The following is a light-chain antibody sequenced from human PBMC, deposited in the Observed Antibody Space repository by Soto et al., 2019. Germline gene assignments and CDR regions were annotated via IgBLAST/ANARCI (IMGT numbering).Light chain of an antibody. CDR3: QQYNNWPLT. J-gene: IGKJ4*01. V-gene: IGKV3-15*01. Sequence: EIVMTQSPATLSVSLGEGATLSCRASQSISSNFAWYQQRPGQAPRLLIYDTSTMATGIPARFSGSGSGTEFTLTISSLQPEDFEVYYCQQYNNWPLTFGGGTKVEIK. CDR1: QSISSN. CDR2: DTS.